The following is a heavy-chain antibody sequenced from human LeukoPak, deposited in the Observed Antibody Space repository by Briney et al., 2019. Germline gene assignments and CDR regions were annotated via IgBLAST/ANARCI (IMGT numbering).Heavy chain of an antibody. CDR1: GFTFNTYW. V-gene: IGHV3-7*01. CDR3: VRGGFSLDY. Sequence: GGSLRLSCAASGFTFNTYWMSLVRQAPGKGLEWVANINEDGGEKYYVDSVKGRIIISRDNARNALYLQMSGPRAEDTAVYYCVRGGFSLDYWGQGTLVTVSS. J-gene: IGHJ4*02. CDR2: INEDGGEK. D-gene: IGHD3-10*01.